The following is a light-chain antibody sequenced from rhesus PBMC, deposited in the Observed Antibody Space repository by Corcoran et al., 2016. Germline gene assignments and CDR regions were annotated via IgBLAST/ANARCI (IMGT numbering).Light chain of an antibody. CDR3: QRGYGIPPT. J-gene: IGKJ1*01. V-gene: IGKV1S15*01. CDR2: YAS. Sequence: DIQMTQSPSSLSASVGDTVTITCRASQGISNNLAWYQQKPGKVPKLLIYYASTLQSGVPSRFRGSGSGTAFTLTISSLQPEDFATYYCQRGYGIPPTFGQGTKVEIK. CDR1: QGISNN.